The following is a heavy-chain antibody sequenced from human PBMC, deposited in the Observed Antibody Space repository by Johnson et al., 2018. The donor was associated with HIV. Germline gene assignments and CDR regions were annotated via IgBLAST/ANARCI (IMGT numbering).Heavy chain of an antibody. Sequence: VQLVESGGGLVQPGGSVRLSCAASGFTLSSYWMSWVRQAPEKGLEWVANIKQDGSEKYYADSVKGRFTISRDNSKNTLYLQVNSVRPEDTAVYYCAKNNQVWGLLPVDAFDIWGQGTLITVSS. CDR3: AKNNQVWGLLPVDAFDI. V-gene: IGHV3-7*01. D-gene: IGHD1-26*01. CDR1: GFTLSSYW. CDR2: IKQDGSEK. J-gene: IGHJ3*02.